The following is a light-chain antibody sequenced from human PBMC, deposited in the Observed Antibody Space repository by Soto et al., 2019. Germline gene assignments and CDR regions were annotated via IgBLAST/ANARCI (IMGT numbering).Light chain of an antibody. CDR1: ESVRNNS. Sequence: ELVLTQSPGTLSLSPGERATLSCRASESVRNNSLAWYQQHPGQAPRLLIFGASSRATGIPDRFTGTGSGSDSSLTISRLEPDDSAVYFCHHYGYGADTFGQGTKLEIK. CDR3: HHYGYGADT. J-gene: IGKJ2*01. V-gene: IGKV3-20*01. CDR2: GAS.